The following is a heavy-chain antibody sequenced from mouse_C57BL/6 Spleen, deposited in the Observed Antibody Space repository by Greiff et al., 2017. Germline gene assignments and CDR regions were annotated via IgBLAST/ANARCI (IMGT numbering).Heavy chain of an antibody. J-gene: IGHJ3*01. D-gene: IGHD2-2*01. CDR3: ARVGYPAWFAY. CDR2: IHPNSGST. CDR1: GYTFTSYW. V-gene: IGHV1-64*01. Sequence: QVQLQQPGAELVKPGASVKLSCKASGYTFTSYWMHWVKQRPGQGLEWIGMIHPNSGSTNYNEKFKSKATLTVDKSSSTAYMQLGSLTSEDAAVYCCARVGYPAWFAYWGQGTLVTVSA.